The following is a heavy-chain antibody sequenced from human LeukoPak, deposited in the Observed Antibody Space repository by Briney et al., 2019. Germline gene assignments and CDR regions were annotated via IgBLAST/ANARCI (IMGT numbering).Heavy chain of an antibody. Sequence: GGSLRLSCAASGFTVSSNYMTWVRQAPGKGLEWVSVIHIGGTTYYADSVKGRFTISRDNSKNTLYLQMNSLRAEDTAVYYCARDRVEGDIVVVVAAKNWFDPWGQGTLVTVSS. CDR1: GFTVSSNY. V-gene: IGHV3-53*01. CDR2: IHIGGTT. D-gene: IGHD2-15*01. J-gene: IGHJ5*02. CDR3: ARDRVEGDIVVVVAAKNWFDP.